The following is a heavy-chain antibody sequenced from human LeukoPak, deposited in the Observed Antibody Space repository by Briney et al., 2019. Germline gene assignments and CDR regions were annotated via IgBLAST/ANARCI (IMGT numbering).Heavy chain of an antibody. CDR3: ARGLLGYYYYYMDV. V-gene: IGHV1-8*01. D-gene: IGHD2-21*01. J-gene: IGHJ6*03. CDR2: MNPKTGTT. Sequence: ASVKVSCKASRSTFKTYDIHWVRQTRGQGLEWMAWMNPKTGTTGYATTFRGRISMTSNTSISTAYMELSSVRPEDTAIYYCARGLLGYYYYYMDVWGEGTTVTVSS. CDR1: RSTFKTYD.